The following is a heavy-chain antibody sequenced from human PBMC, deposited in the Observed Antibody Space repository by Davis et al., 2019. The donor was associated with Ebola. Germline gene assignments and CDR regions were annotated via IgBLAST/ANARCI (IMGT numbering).Heavy chain of an antibody. V-gene: IGHV1-2*02. CDR3: AREGTVYSDDTGYYNPACDF. Sequence: ASVKVSCKASGYSFTGYYIHWVRQAPGQGLEWMGWINPKRDSTIYEQRFQGRVTFTRDMSVSTVYMELTRLRGDDTAIYYCAREGTVYSDDTGYYNPACDFWGQGTMVTVSS. D-gene: IGHD3-22*01. J-gene: IGHJ3*01. CDR1: GYSFTGYY. CDR2: INPKRDST.